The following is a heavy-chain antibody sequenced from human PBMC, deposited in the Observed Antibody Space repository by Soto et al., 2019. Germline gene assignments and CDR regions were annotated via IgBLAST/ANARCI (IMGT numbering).Heavy chain of an antibody. Sequence: GGSLRLSCAASGVTFTSYAMTWVRQVPGEGLQWFSSISKSGDSTYYADSVKGRFTTSRDTSKNTLYLQMNSLRADDTAIYYCAKGSFGFDYWGQGTLVTVSS. CDR2: ISKSGDST. D-gene: IGHD3-10*01. V-gene: IGHV3-23*01. CDR1: GVTFTSYA. J-gene: IGHJ4*02. CDR3: AKGSFGFDY.